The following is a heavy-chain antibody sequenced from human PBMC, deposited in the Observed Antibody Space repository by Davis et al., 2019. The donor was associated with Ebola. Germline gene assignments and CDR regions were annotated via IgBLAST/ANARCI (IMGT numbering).Heavy chain of an antibody. J-gene: IGHJ4*02. CDR1: GYTFTGYD. CDR3: ARAQFPTTSDH. CDR2: MNPHNGNT. Sequence: ASVKVSCKASGYTFTGYDINWVRQATGQGLEWMGWMNPHNGNTNYAQNVQGRVIMTSDTATTTAYMEVGSLRSDDTAVYYCARAQFPTTSDHWGQGTLVTVSS. V-gene: IGHV1-18*01. D-gene: IGHD1-1*01.